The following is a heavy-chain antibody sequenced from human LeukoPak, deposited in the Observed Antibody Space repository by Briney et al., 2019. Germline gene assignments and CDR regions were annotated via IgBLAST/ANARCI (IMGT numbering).Heavy chain of an antibody. Sequence: ASVKVSCKASGYTFTGYYMHWVRQAPGQGLEWMGWINPNSGGTNYAQKFQGRVTMTTDASTSTAYMELRSLRSDDTAVYYCARDPGYGDYGGSWFDPWGQGTLVTVSS. CDR3: ARDPGYGDYGGSWFDP. J-gene: IGHJ5*02. CDR2: INPNSGGT. CDR1: GYTFTGYY. D-gene: IGHD4-17*01. V-gene: IGHV1-2*02.